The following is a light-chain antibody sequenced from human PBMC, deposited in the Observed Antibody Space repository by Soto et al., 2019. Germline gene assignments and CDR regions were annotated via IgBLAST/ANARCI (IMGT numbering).Light chain of an antibody. CDR1: QSISSW. V-gene: IGKV1-5*03. CDR2: KAS. Sequence: DIQMTQSPSTLSASVGDRVTITCRASQSISSWLPWYQQKPGTAPKLLIYKASTLQSGVPSRFSGSGSGTEFTLTISRLQPDDSATYYCQQYNDNWTFGQGTKVEIK. CDR3: QQYNDNWT. J-gene: IGKJ1*01.